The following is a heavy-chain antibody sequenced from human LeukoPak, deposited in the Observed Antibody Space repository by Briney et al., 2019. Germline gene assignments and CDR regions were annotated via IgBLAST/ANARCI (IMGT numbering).Heavy chain of an antibody. CDR3: AKGVDYQPLPIDY. D-gene: IGHD2-2*01. Sequence: PGGSLRLSCAASGFTFSSYGMHWVRQAPGKGLEWVAVIWYDGSNKYYADSVKGRFTISRDNSKNTLYLQMNSLRAEDTAVYYCAKGVDYQPLPIDYWGQGTLVTVSS. V-gene: IGHV3-33*06. CDR2: IWYDGSNK. CDR1: GFTFSSYG. J-gene: IGHJ4*02.